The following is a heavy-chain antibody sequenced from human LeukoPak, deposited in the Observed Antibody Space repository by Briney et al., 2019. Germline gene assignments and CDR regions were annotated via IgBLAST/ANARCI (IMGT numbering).Heavy chain of an antibody. CDR1: GYTFTSYD. V-gene: IGHV1-8*01. J-gene: IGHJ4*02. Sequence: ASVKVSCKASGYTFTSYDINWVRQATGQGLEWMGWMNPNSGNTGYAQKFQGRVTMTRNTSISTAYMELSSLRSEDTAVYYCARRRGIAAAAYLGYWGQGTLVTVSS. D-gene: IGHD6-13*01. CDR2: MNPNSGNT. CDR3: ARRRGIAAAAYLGY.